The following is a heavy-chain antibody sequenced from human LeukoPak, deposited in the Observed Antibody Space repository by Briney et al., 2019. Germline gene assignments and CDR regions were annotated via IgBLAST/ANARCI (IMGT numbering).Heavy chain of an antibody. V-gene: IGHV3-21*06. Sequence: GGSLRLSCAASGFTFSSYWMHWVRQAPGKGLEWVSSISSESAHILYAEPVKGRFTISRDNAENLVYLHMNSLRAEDTAVYYCARFETVAAKPFEYWGQGTLVTVSS. J-gene: IGHJ4*02. CDR3: ARFETVAAKPFEY. D-gene: IGHD6-19*01. CDR1: GFTFSSYW. CDR2: ISSESAHI.